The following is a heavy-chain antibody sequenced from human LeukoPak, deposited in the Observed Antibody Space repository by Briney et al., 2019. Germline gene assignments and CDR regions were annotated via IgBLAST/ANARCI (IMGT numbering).Heavy chain of an antibody. V-gene: IGHV3-30-3*01. CDR2: ISYDGSNK. J-gene: IGHJ4*02. D-gene: IGHD4-11*01. CDR1: GFTFSSYA. Sequence: GGSLRLSCAASGFTFSSYAMHWVRQAPDKGLEWVAVISYDGSNKYYADSVKGRFTISRDNSKSTLYLQMNSLRAEDTAVYYCARPPYSDYDGSPYYFDYWGQGTLVTVSS. CDR3: ARPPYSDYDGSPYYFDY.